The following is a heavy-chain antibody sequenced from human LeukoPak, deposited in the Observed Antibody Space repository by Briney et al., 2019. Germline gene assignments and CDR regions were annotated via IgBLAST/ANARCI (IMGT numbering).Heavy chain of an antibody. J-gene: IGHJ3*02. Sequence: SSETLSLTCTVSGYSISSGYYWGWIRQPPGKGLEWIGSIYHSGSTYYNPSLKGRVTISVDTSKNQFSLKLSSVTAADTAVYYCAREMRYYYDSSAASDAFDIWGQGTMVTVSS. CDR3: AREMRYYYDSSAASDAFDI. CDR2: IYHSGST. V-gene: IGHV4-38-2*02. CDR1: GYSISSGYY. D-gene: IGHD3-22*01.